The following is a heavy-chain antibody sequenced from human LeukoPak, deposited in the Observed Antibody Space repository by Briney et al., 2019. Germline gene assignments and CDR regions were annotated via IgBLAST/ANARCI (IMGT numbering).Heavy chain of an antibody. CDR2: IKSKTDGGTT. CDR3: TTGVAAAGSFDY. Sequence: GGSLRLSCAASGFTFSNAWMNWVRQAPGKGLEWVGRIKSKTDGGTTDYAAPVKGRFTISRDDSKNTPYLQMNSLKTEDTAVYYCTTGVAAAGSFDYWGQGTLVTVSS. CDR1: GFTFSNAW. D-gene: IGHD6-13*01. V-gene: IGHV3-15*07. J-gene: IGHJ4*02.